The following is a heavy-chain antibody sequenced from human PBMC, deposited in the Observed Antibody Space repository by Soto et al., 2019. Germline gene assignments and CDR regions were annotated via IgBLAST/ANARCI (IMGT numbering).Heavy chain of an antibody. Sequence: QVQLQESGPGLVEPSETLSLTCTVSGASIRTYSWSWIRQSAGKGLEWIGHMYTNGRTNYIPSLKSRITMSVDTYKIQFSLNLKFVTAAYTAVYFCAKDQSGAADIWGQGTMVTVS. D-gene: IGHD7-27*01. V-gene: IGHV4-4*07. CDR1: GASIRTYS. CDR2: MYTNGRT. J-gene: IGHJ3*02. CDR3: AKDQSGAADI.